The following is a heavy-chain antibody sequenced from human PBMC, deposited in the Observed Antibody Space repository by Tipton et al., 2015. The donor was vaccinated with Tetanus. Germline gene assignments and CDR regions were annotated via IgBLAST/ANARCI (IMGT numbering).Heavy chain of an antibody. J-gene: IGHJ3*02. CDR3: ASHYGSGSDDAFDI. CDR2: IYTSGST. D-gene: IGHD3-10*01. Sequence: LRLSCTVSGGFISSYYWSWIRQPAGKGLEWIGRIYTSGSTNYNPSLKSRVTMSVDTSKNQFSLKLSSVTAADTAVYYCASHYGSGSDDAFDIWGQGTMVTVSS. CDR1: GGFISSYY. V-gene: IGHV4-4*07.